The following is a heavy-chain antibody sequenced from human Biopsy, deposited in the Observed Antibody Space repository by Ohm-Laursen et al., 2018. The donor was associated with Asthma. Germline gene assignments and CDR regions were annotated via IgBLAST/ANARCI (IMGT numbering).Heavy chain of an antibody. CDR2: VNTGNGDT. J-gene: IGHJ3*01. Sequence: SSVKVSCKASGYNFISFTIHWVRQAPGQRLEWMGWVNTGNGDTKYSQKFQGRVTITRDTSASTAYMELRSLRSEDTATYYCARTYYDFLTGQVKDVFGVWGQGTMVTVSS. CDR3: ARTYYDFLTGQVKDVFGV. CDR1: GYNFISFT. V-gene: IGHV1-3*04. D-gene: IGHD3-9*01.